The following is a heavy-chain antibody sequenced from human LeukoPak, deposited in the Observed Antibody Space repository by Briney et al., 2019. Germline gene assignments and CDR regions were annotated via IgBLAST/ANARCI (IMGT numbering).Heavy chain of an antibody. CDR1: GGSISSSSYY. V-gene: IGHV4-39*07. Sequence: SETLSLTCTVSGGSISSSSYYWGWIRQPPGKGLEWIGSIYYSGSTYYNPSLKSRVTISVDTSKNQFSLKLSPVTAADTAVYYCARQIDQGLFDPWGQGTLVTVSS. CDR3: ARQIDQGLFDP. D-gene: IGHD2/OR15-2a*01. J-gene: IGHJ5*02. CDR2: IYYSGST.